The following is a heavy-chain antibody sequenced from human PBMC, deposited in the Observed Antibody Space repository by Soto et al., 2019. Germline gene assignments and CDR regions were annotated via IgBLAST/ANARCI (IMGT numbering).Heavy chain of an antibody. CDR1: GGSISEKY. CDR3: VASLAASGLNWLDP. D-gene: IGHD6-13*01. CDR2: IFANGHT. J-gene: IGHJ5*02. Sequence: PSETLSLTCIVSGGSISEKYWNWVRQPPGKGLEWIGLIFANGHTDYNPSLKSQVTMSVDASKNQFSLRLTSMTAADTAVYYCVASLAASGLNWLDPWGRGTLVTVS. V-gene: IGHV4-4*07.